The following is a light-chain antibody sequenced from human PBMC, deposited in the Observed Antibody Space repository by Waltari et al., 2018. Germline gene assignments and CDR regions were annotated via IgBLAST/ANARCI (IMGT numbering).Light chain of an antibody. J-gene: IGKJ5*01. CDR1: QSIRSD. CDR3: QQYKNWPQIT. Sequence: EIVMTQFPATLSVSPGDSVTLPCRASQSIRSDLAWYQQKPGQAPRLLIYSVSTRATGIPARFSGSGSETDFTFTISGLQSEDCADYYCQQYKNWPQITLGQGTRLEIK. V-gene: IGKV3-15*01. CDR2: SVS.